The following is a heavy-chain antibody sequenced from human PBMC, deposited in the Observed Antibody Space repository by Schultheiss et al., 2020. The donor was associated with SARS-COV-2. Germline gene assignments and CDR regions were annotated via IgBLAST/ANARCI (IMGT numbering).Heavy chain of an antibody. J-gene: IGHJ5*02. CDR2: IYFSGSA. CDR3: ARHLTPGTPSNSFDP. CDR1: GDSISSNIYF. V-gene: IGHV4-39*01. D-gene: IGHD1-1*01. Sequence: SETLSLTCTVSGDSISSNIYFWGWIRQPPGKGLEWIGSIYFSGSAYYNPSLKSRVTISVDTSKNQFSLRLRSVTAADTAVYYCARHLTPGTPSNSFDPWGQGALVTVSS.